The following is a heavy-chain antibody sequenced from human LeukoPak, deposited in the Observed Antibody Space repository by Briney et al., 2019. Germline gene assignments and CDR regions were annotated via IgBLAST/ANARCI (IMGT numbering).Heavy chain of an antibody. CDR3: ARVASPSFYDRSYYFDY. D-gene: IGHD3-22*01. CDR2: IYYSGST. J-gene: IGHJ4*02. Sequence: SETLSLTCTVSGGSISSSSYYWGWIRQPPGKGLEWIGSIYYSGSTYYNPSLKSRVTISVDTSKNQFSLKLSSVTAADTAVYYCARVASPSFYDRSYYFDYWGQGTLVTVSS. CDR1: GGSISSSSYY. V-gene: IGHV4-39*07.